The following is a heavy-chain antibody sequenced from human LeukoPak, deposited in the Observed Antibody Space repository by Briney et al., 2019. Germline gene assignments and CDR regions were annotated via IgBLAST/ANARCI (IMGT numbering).Heavy chain of an antibody. J-gene: IGHJ4*02. CDR1: GFRFSSYA. Sequence: PGGSLRLSCAASGFRFSSYAMSWVRQAPGKGLEWVSGISGSGSTIHYADSVKGRFTISRDNAKNSLYLQMNSLRAEDTAVYYCARENETVTMGDYWGQGTLVTVSS. CDR2: ISGSGSTI. CDR3: ARENETVTMGDY. D-gene: IGHD4-17*01. V-gene: IGHV3-48*03.